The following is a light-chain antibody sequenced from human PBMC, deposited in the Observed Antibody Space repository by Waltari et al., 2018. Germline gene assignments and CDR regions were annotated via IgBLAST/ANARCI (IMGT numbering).Light chain of an antibody. CDR2: EDN. Sequence: NFMLTQPHSVSESPGKTVTISCTRSSGSIASNYVQWYQQRPGSAPTTVIYEDNQRPSGFPDRFSGSIDSSSNSASLTISGLMTEDEADYYCQSYGSGVIFGGGTKLTVL. CDR1: SGSIASNY. J-gene: IGLJ2*01. V-gene: IGLV6-57*03. CDR3: QSYGSGVI.